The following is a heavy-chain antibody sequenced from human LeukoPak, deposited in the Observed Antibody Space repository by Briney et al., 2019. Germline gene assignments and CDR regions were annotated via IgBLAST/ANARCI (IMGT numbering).Heavy chain of an antibody. Sequence: SETLSLTCAVYGGSFSGYYWSWIRQPPGKGLEWIGEINHSGSTNYNPSLKSRVTISVDTSKNQFSLKLSSVTAADTAVYYCARSIDSSGYSVYWGQGTLVTVSS. CDR2: INHSGST. J-gene: IGHJ4*02. CDR1: GGSFSGYY. D-gene: IGHD3-22*01. V-gene: IGHV4-34*01. CDR3: ARSIDSSGYSVY.